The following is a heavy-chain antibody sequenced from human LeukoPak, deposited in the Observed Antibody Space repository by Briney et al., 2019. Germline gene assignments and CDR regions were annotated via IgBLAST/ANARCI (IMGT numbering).Heavy chain of an antibody. D-gene: IGHD2-2*01. CDR2: INPNSGRT. CDR3: ARDGVVVSAALAY. V-gene: IGHV1-2*02. CDR1: GYTFTGYY. J-gene: IGHJ4*02. Sequence: GASEKVPCKASGYTFTGYYIHGVRQPPGQGLEWMGWINPNSGRTRFAQKFQERVTMTRDTSITTAYMELTRETSDDTAVYYSARDGVVVSAALAYWGEGTLVTVSS.